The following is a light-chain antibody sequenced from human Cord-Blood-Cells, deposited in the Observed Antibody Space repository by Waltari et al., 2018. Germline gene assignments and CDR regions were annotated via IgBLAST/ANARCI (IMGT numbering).Light chain of an antibody. J-gene: IGLJ3*02. CDR3: SSYAGSNNLV. V-gene: IGLV2-8*01. Sequence: QSALTQPPSAAGPPGQSVTIPCSGTSTDVGGSNYVTWSQQHPGKAPKLMIYEVSKRPSGVPDRFSGSKSGNTASLTVSGLQAEDEADYYCSSYAGSNNLVFGGGTKLTVL. CDR2: EVS. CDR1: STDVGGSNY.